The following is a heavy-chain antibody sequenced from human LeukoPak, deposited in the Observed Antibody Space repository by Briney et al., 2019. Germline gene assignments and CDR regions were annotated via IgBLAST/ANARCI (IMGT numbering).Heavy chain of an antibody. CDR2: MNPNSGNT. V-gene: IGHV1-8*01. J-gene: IGHJ6*03. CDR3: ARGDGDKRYYYYYYMDV. D-gene: IGHD4-17*01. CDR1: GYTFTSYD. Sequence: ASVKVSCKASGYTFTSYDNNWVRQATGQGLEWMGWMNPNSGNTGYAQKFQGRVTMTRNTSISTAYMELSSLRSEDTAVYYCARGDGDKRYYYYYYMDVWGKGTTVTVAS.